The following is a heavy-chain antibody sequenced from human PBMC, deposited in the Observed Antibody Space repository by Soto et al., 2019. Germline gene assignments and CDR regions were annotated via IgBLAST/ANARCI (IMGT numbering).Heavy chain of an antibody. V-gene: IGHV3-23*01. CDR2: ISGSGGST. D-gene: IGHD4-17*01. CDR3: AKVMDYGDYVGIDY. Sequence: PGGSLRLSCAASGFTFSTYWMSWVRQAPGKGLEWVSAISGSGGSTYYADSVKGRFTISRDNSKNTLYLQMNSLRAEDTAVYYCAKVMDYGDYVGIDYWGQGTLVTVSS. J-gene: IGHJ4*02. CDR1: GFTFSTYW.